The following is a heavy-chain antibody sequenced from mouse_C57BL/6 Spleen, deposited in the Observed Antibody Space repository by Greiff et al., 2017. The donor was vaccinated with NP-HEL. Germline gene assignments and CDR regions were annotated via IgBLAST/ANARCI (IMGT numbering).Heavy chain of an antibody. Sequence: EVHLVESGGGLVKPGGSLKLSCAASGFTFSDYGMHWVRQAPEKGLEWVAYISSGSSTIYYADTVKGRFTISSDNAKNTLFLQMASLGSDDTAMYYCARRTTVVPYAMDYWGQGTSVTVSS. J-gene: IGHJ4*01. CDR2: ISSGSSTI. CDR3: ARRTTVVPYAMDY. CDR1: GFTFSDYG. D-gene: IGHD1-1*01. V-gene: IGHV5-17*01.